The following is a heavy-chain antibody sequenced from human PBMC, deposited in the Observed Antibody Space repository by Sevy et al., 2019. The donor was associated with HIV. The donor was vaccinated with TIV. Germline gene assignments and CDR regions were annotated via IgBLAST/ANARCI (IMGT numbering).Heavy chain of an antibody. V-gene: IGHV4-59*13. J-gene: IGHJ5*02. D-gene: IGHD3-9*01. CDR3: AASYYDFLTGSGGWFDP. CDR1: GGSNNNYY. Sequence: SETLSLTCSLSGGSNNNYYWSLIRQPPGKGLEWIGYIYHTGSTNYNPSLKSRVTISIDKSNNQFSLKLSSVTAADTAVYYCAASYYDFLTGSGGWFDPWGRGTLVTVSS. CDR2: IYHTGST.